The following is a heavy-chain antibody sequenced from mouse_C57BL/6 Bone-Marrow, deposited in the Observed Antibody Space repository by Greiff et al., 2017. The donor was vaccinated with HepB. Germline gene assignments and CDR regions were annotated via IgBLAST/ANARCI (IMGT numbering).Heavy chain of an antibody. Sequence: QVQLKQSGAELVRPGTSVKMSCKASGYTFTNYWIGWAKQRPGHGLEWIGDIYPGGGYTNYNEKFKGKATLTADKSSSTAYMQFSSLTSEDSAIYYCARGEFITTVGGFAYWGQGTLVTVSA. J-gene: IGHJ3*01. CDR2: IYPGGGYT. CDR1: GYTFTNYW. D-gene: IGHD1-1*01. V-gene: IGHV1-63*01. CDR3: ARGEFITTVGGFAY.